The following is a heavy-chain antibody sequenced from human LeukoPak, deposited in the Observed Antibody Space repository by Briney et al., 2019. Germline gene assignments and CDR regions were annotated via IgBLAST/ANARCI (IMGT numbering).Heavy chain of an antibody. J-gene: IGHJ4*03. D-gene: IGHD1-1*01. CDR3: AKDTTRSRGYFDY. Sequence: PGTSLRLSCAASGFTFSSYGMHWVRQAPGKGLEWVAVIWHDGSNKYYADSVKGRFTISRDNSKNTLYLQMDSLRAEDTGLYYCAKDTTRSRGYFDYWGQGTLVTVSS. CDR1: GFTFSSYG. CDR2: IWHDGSNK. V-gene: IGHV3-33*06.